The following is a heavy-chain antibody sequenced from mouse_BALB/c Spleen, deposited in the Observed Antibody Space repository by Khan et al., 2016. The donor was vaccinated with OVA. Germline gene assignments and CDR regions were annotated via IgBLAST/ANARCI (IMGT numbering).Heavy chain of an antibody. CDR1: GYSITSGYG. CDR2: ISYSGST. D-gene: IGHD1-2*01. V-gene: IGHV3-1*02. J-gene: IGHJ2*01. Sequence: EVQLQESGPGLVKPSQSLSLTCTVTGYSITSGYGWNLIRQFPGNQLEWMVYISYSGSTNYNPSLKSRISITRDTSKNQFFLQLNSVTTEDTATYYCARTARIKYWGQGTTLTVSS. CDR3: ARTARIKY.